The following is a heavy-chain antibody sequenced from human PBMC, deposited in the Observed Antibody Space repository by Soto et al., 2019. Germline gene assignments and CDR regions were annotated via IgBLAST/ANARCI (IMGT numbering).Heavy chain of an antibody. J-gene: IGHJ4*02. CDR3: AHTILFRGPGEPKSYFDY. CDR2: VYWDDDK. CDR1: GFSLSTSGVG. Sequence: SGPTLVNPTQTLTLTCTFSGFSLSTSGVGVGWIRQPPGKALEWLALVYWDDDKRYSPSLKSRLTITKDTSKNQVVLTMTTMDPVDTATYYCAHTILFRGPGEPKSYFDYWGQGSLVTVSS. V-gene: IGHV2-5*02. D-gene: IGHD4-17*01.